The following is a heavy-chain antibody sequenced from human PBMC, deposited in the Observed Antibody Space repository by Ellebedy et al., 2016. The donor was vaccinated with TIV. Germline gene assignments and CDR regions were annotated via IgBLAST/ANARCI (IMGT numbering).Heavy chain of an antibody. CDR2: ISGSGGST. Sequence: GGSLRLSXAASGFTFSSYSMNWVRQAPGKGLEWVSAISGSGGSTYHADSVKGRFTISRDNSRNTLYLQMNSLRAEDTAVYYCAKDQIAVAGDWGQGTLVTVSS. V-gene: IGHV3-23*01. CDR3: AKDQIAVAGD. D-gene: IGHD6-19*01. J-gene: IGHJ4*02. CDR1: GFTFSSYS.